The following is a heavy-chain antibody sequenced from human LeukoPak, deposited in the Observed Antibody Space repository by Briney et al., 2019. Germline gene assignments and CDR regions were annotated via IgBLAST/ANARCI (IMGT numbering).Heavy chain of an antibody. V-gene: IGHV4-34*01. CDR2: INHSGST. CDR1: GGSFSGYY. D-gene: IGHD6-13*01. J-gene: IGHJ4*02. CDR3: AREWISSSSWSLAD. Sequence: SETLSLTCAVYGGSFSGYYRSWIRQPPGKGLEWIGEINHSGSTNYNPSLKSRVTISVDTSKNQFSLKLSSVTAADTAVYYCAREWISSSSWSLADWGQGTLVTVSS.